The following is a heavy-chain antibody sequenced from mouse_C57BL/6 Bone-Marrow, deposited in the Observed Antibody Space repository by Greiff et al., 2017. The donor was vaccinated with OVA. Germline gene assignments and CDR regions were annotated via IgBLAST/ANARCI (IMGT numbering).Heavy chain of an antibody. Sequence: EVNVVESGGDLVKPGGSLKLSCAASGFTFSSYGMSWVRQTPDKRLEWVATISSGGSYTYYPDSVKGRFTISRDNAKNTLYLQMSSLKSEDTAMYYCARRWDEAYWGQGTLVTVSA. CDR2: ISSGGSYT. V-gene: IGHV5-6*02. CDR1: GFTFSSYG. J-gene: IGHJ3*01. D-gene: IGHD4-1*01. CDR3: ARRWDEAY.